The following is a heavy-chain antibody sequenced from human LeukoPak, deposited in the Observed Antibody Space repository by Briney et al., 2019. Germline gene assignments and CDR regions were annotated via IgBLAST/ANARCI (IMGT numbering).Heavy chain of an antibody. V-gene: IGHV4-34*01. CDR1: GGSFSGYY. J-gene: IGHJ5*02. CDR3: ARGEVALWFGELLRGNWFDP. Sequence: SETLSLTCAVYGGSFSGYYWSWIRQPPGKGLEWIGEINRSGSTNYNPSLKSRVTISVDTSKNQFSLELSSVTAADTAVYYCARGEVALWFGELLRGNWFDPWGQGTLVTVSS. D-gene: IGHD3-10*01. CDR2: INRSGST.